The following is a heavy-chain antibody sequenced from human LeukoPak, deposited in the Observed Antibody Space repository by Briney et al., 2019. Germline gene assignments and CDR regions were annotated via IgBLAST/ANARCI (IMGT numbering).Heavy chain of an antibody. CDR2: IWYDGSNK. J-gene: IGHJ6*03. CDR3: ATMGSSGWLPSYYYYYYMDV. D-gene: IGHD6-19*01. CDR1: GFTFSSYG. V-gene: IGHV3-33*01. Sequence: GGSLRLSCAASGFTFSSYGMHWVRQAPGKGLEWVAVIWYDGSNKYYADSVKGRFTISRDNSKNTLYLQMNSLRAEDTAVYYCATMGSSGWLPSYYYYYYMDVWGKGTTVAVSS.